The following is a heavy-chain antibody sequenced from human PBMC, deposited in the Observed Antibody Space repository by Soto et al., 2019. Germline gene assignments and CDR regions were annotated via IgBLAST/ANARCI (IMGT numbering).Heavy chain of an antibody. J-gene: IGHJ4*02. CDR1: GFTFSDYY. CDR3: ARDHSSGWFDY. Sequence: QVQLVESGGGLVKPGGSLRLSCAASGFTFSDYYMSWIRQAPGTGLEWVSYISSSSSYTNYADSVKGRFTISRDNAKNSPYLQRNSLRAEDTAVYYSARDHSSGWFDYWGQGTPVTVSS. V-gene: IGHV3-11*05. D-gene: IGHD6-19*01. CDR2: ISSSSSYT.